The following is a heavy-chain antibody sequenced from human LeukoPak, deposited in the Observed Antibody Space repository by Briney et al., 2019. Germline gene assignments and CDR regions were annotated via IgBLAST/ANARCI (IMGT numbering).Heavy chain of an antibody. CDR2: IYCGGST. J-gene: IGHJ4*02. Sequence: GGSLRLSCAASGFTVSHYYMTWVRQAPGKGLECASVIYCGGSTYSADSVKGRFTISRDDSKNTAYLQMNSLKTDDTAVYYCTSRGVNYSSGVDYWGQGTLVTVSS. D-gene: IGHD3-22*01. CDR1: GFTVSHYY. V-gene: IGHV3-53*01. CDR3: TSRGVNYSSGVDY.